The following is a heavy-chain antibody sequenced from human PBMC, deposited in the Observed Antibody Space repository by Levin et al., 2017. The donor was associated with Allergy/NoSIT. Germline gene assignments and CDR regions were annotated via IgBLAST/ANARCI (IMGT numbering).Heavy chain of an antibody. CDR2: IYWDDDQ. J-gene: IGHJ4*02. CDR3: AHRRSDATFDY. Sequence: SGPTLVKPTQTLTLTCTFSGFSLSTSGVGVGWIRQPPGKALEWLALIYWDDDQRYSPSLKSRLTITKDTSKNQVVLTVTNMDTVDTATYYCAHRRSDATFDYWGQGTLVTVSS. CDR1: GFSLSTSGVG. V-gene: IGHV2-5*02.